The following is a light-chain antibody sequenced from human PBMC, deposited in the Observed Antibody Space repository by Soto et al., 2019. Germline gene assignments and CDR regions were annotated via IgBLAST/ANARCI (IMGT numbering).Light chain of an antibody. CDR2: DAS. J-gene: IGKJ5*01. V-gene: IGKV3D-20*02. CDR1: QSVSSSY. CDR3: QQRSNWPPIT. Sequence: EIMVKQSPGTLSLTTGERATLSCRASQSVSSSYLAWYQQKPGQAPRLLIYDASNRATGIPARFSGSGSGTDFTLTISSLEPEDFAVYYCQQRSNWPPITFGQGTRLEIK.